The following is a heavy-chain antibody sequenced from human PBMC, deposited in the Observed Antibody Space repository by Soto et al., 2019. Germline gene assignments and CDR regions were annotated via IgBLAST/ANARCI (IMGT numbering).Heavy chain of an antibody. Sequence: PSETLSLTCTVSGGSISSYYWSWIRQPPGKGLEWIGYIYYSGSTNYNPSLKSRVTISVDTSKNQFSLKLSSVTAADTAVYYCARHRADYTSSDWFDPWGQGTLVTVSS. CDR3: ARHRADYTSSDWFDP. CDR1: GGSISSYY. CDR2: IYYSGST. V-gene: IGHV4-59*08. J-gene: IGHJ5*02. D-gene: IGHD4-4*01.